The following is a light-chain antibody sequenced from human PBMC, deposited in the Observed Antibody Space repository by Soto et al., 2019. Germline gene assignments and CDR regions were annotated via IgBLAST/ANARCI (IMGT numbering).Light chain of an antibody. CDR1: ESVTSNN. J-gene: IGKJ5*01. CDR2: GAS. Sequence: EIVLTQSPGTLSLSPGERATLSCRASESVTSNNLAWYQQQPGRTPRLFIYGASSIATGIPDRFSGSGSGTDFPITIARLEHEDFAVYYCQYSGSSTNTFGQGTRLEIK. V-gene: IGKV3-20*01. CDR3: QYSGSSTNT.